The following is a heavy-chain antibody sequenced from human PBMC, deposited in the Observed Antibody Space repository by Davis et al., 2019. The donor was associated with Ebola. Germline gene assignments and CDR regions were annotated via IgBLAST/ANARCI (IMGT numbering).Heavy chain of an antibody. J-gene: IGHJ6*02. CDR2: ISGSGGST. CDR3: AEVDWRGGSCYGIGV. V-gene: IGHV3-23*01. D-gene: IGHD2-15*01. Sequence: GGSLRLSCAASGFTFSSYAMSWVRQAPGKGLEWVSAISGSGGSTYYADSAKGRFTISRDNSKNTLYLQMNSLGAEDTAVHYCAEVDWRGGSCYGIGVWGQGA. CDR1: GFTFSSYA.